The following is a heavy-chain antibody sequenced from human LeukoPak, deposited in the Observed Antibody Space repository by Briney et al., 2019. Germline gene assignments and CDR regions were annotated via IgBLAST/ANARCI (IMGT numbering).Heavy chain of an antibody. J-gene: IGHJ5*02. V-gene: IGHV4-59*02. Sequence: SETLSLTCTVSGGSVSSYYWSWIRQPPGKGLEWIGYIYYSGTTGYNPSLKSRLTMSVDTSKNQFSLKLNSVTAAATAIYYCARFYDFWSAYYWFDPWGQGTLVTVSS. CDR1: GGSVSSYY. CDR3: ARFYDFWSAYYWFDP. D-gene: IGHD3-3*01. CDR2: IYYSGTT.